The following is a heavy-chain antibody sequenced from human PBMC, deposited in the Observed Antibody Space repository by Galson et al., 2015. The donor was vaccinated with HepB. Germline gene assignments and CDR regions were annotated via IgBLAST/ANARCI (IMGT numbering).Heavy chain of an antibody. Sequence: SLRLSCAASGFTFRNYAMSWVRQAPGKGLEWVSGVSGSGGSTYYADSVKGRFTISRDNSKNTLYLQINSLRAEDTAIYFCTQGTSSYAFDIWGQGAMVTVSS. J-gene: IGHJ3*02. V-gene: IGHV3-23*01. CDR2: VSGSGGST. D-gene: IGHD3/OR15-3a*01. CDR3: TQGTSSYAFDI. CDR1: GFTFRNYA.